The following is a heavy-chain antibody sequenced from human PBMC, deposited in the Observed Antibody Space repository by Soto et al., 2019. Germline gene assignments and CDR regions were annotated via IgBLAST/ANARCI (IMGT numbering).Heavy chain of an antibody. CDR2: IWYDGSNK. Sequence: QVQLVESGGGVVQPGRSLRLSCAASGFTFSSYGMHWVRQAPGKGLERVAVIWYDGSNKYYADSVKGRFTISRDNSKNTLYLQMNSLRAEDTAVYYCARDSYGVDYWGQGTLVTVSS. CDR3: ARDSYGVDY. CDR1: GFTFSSYG. D-gene: IGHD1-26*01. V-gene: IGHV3-33*01. J-gene: IGHJ4*02.